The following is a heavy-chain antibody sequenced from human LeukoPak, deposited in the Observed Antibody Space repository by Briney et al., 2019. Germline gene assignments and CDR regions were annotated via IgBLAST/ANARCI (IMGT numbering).Heavy chain of an antibody. CDR2: INSDGRTT. V-gene: IGHV3-74*01. J-gene: IGHJ3*02. Sequence: GGSLRLSCAASGFTFSSYWMHWVRQGPGKGLVWVSRINSDGRTTNYADSVKGRFTISRDNATNTLYLQMNSLTAEGTAVYYCARDPYNSGPGRAFDIWGQGTMVTVSS. CDR3: ARDPYNSGPGRAFDI. D-gene: IGHD6-19*01. CDR1: GFTFSSYW.